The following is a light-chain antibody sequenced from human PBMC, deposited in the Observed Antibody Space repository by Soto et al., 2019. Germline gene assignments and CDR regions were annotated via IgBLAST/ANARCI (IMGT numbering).Light chain of an antibody. CDR1: NIGTKS. CDR2: DDS. V-gene: IGLV3-21*02. Sequence: SYELTQPPSVSVAPGQTTRIACGGNNIGTKSVHWYQQMPGQAPVLVVYDDSDRPSGIPERFSGSNSGNTASLTVSGLQAEDEADYYCSSYAGSNNLVFGGGTKVTVL. J-gene: IGLJ3*02. CDR3: SSYAGSNNLV.